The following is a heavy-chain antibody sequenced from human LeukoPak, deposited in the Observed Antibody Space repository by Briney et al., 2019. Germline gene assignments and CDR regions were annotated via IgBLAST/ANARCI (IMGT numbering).Heavy chain of an antibody. J-gene: IGHJ6*02. CDR3: ARLLAARQNYYYYGMDV. Sequence: SVKVSCKASGGTFSSYAISWVRQAPGQGLEWMGGIIPIFGTANYAQKFQGRVTMTRDTSISTAYMELSRLRSDDTAVYYCARLLAARQNYYYYGMDVWGQGTTVTVSS. D-gene: IGHD6-13*01. CDR1: GGTFSSYA. V-gene: IGHV1-69*05. CDR2: IIPIFGTA.